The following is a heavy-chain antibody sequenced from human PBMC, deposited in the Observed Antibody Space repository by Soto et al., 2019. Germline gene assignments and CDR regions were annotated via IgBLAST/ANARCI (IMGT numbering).Heavy chain of an antibody. CDR3: AILHCSGVTCPLYFDY. Sequence: PGESLKISCKGSGYSFTNYWIAWVRQMPGKGLEWMGIIYPGDSDTRYSPSFQGQVTMSADKSISTAYLQWSSLKASDTAMYYCAILHCSGVTCPLYFDYWGQGTLVTVSS. CDR2: IYPGDSDT. D-gene: IGHD2-15*01. CDR1: GYSFTNYW. V-gene: IGHV5-51*01. J-gene: IGHJ4*02.